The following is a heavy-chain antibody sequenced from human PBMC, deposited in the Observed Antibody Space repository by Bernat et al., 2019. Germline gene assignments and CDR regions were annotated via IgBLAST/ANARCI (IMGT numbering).Heavy chain of an antibody. CDR3: ARLRYCSSTSCYYEGAFDI. CDR2: IYPGDSDT. CDR1: GYSFTSYW. V-gene: IGHV5-51*01. Sequence: EVQLVQSGAEVKKPGESLKISCKGSGYSFTSYWIGWVRQMPGKGLEWMGIIYPGDSDTRYSPSFQGQVTISADKSISTAYLQWSSLKASDTAMYYWARLRYCSSTSCYYEGAFDIWGQGTMVTVSS. D-gene: IGHD2-2*01. J-gene: IGHJ3*02.